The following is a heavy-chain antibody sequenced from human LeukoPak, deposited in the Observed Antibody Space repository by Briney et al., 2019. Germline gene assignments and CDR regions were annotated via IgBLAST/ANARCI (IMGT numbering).Heavy chain of an antibody. V-gene: IGHV1-2*02. Sequence: ASVKVSCKASGGTFTGYYMHWVRQAPGQGLEWMGWINPNSGGTNYAQKLQGRVTMTTDTSTSTAYMELRSLRSDDTAVYYCARVPDYYGSGSRDAFDIWGQGTMVTVSS. CDR2: INPNSGGT. CDR1: GGTFTGYY. D-gene: IGHD3-10*01. J-gene: IGHJ3*02. CDR3: ARVPDYYGSGSRDAFDI.